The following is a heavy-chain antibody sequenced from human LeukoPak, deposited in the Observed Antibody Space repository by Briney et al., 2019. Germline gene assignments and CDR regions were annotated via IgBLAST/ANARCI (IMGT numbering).Heavy chain of an antibody. CDR3: AKDPDLKGLGGGFDY. CDR2: IRYDGSNK. V-gene: IGHV3-30*02. CDR1: GFTFSSYG. Sequence: PGGSLRLSCAASGFTFSSYGMHWVRQAPGKGLEWVAFIRYDGSNKYYADSVKGRFTISRDNSKNTLYLQMNSLRAEDTAVYYCAKDPDLKGLGGGFDYWGQGTLVTVSS. J-gene: IGHJ4*02. D-gene: IGHD3-10*01.